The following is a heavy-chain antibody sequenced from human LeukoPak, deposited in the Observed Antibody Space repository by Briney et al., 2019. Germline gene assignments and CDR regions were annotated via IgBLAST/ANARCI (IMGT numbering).Heavy chain of an antibody. CDR3: ARERSGYYYFDY. CDR1: GGSISSSSYY. CDR2: IYYSGST. J-gene: IGHJ4*02. V-gene: IGHV4-39*07. Sequence: SETLSLTCTVSGGSISSSSYYWGWIRQPPGKGLEWIGSIYYSGSTYYNPSLKSRVTISVDTSKNQFSLKLSSVTAADTAVYYCARERSGYYYFDYWGQGTLVTVSS. D-gene: IGHD3-22*01.